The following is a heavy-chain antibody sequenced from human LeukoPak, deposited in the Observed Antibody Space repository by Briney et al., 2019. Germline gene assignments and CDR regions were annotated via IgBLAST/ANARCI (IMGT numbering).Heavy chain of an antibody. V-gene: IGHV3-23*01. CDR3: AKDLNLVVITYAGSGY. Sequence: PGVSLRLSCAASGFTFRSYAMNWVRQAPGKGLEWVSGISGSGDSTYYTDSVKGRFTISRDNSKNTLYLQMNSLRAEDTAVYYCAKDLNLVVITYAGSGYWGQGTLVTVSS. J-gene: IGHJ4*02. CDR1: GFTFRSYA. D-gene: IGHD3-22*01. CDR2: ISGSGDST.